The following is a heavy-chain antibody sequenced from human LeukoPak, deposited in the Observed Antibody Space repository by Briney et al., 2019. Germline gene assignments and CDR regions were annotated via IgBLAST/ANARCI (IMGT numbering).Heavy chain of an antibody. Sequence: GGSLRLSCAASGFTFSSYVMSWVRQAPGKGLEWVSSISGSGDNTYYADSVKDRFSISRDNSKNTLSLQMNSLRADDTAVYYCARDGEPRYWGSGYYYGMDVWGQGATVTVSS. V-gene: IGHV3-23*01. D-gene: IGHD7-27*01. CDR1: GFTFSSYV. J-gene: IGHJ6*02. CDR2: ISGSGDNT. CDR3: ARDGEPRYWGSGYYYGMDV.